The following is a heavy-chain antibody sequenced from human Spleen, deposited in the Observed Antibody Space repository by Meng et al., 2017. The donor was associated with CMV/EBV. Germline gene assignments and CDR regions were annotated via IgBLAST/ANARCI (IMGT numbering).Heavy chain of an antibody. CDR2: ISGSGGST. CDR1: GFTFSSYA. Sequence: GESLKISCAASGFTFSSYAMSWVRQAPGKGLEWVSAISGSGGSTYYADSVKGRFTISRDNSKNTLYLQMNSLRAEDTAVYYCGRGGAYYDTSAYYLQDWGQGTLVTVSS. D-gene: IGHD3-22*01. J-gene: IGHJ1*01. V-gene: IGHV3-23*01. CDR3: GRGGAYYDTSAYYLQD.